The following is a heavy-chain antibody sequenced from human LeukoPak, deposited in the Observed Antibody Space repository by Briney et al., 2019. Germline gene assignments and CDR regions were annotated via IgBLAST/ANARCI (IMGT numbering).Heavy chain of an antibody. Sequence: GGSLRLSCAASGFTFSSYWMSWVRQAPGKGLEWVANIKQDGSEKYYVDSVKGRFTNSRDNAKNSLYLQMNSLRAEDTAVYYCARDRMVRGVLGYFDYWGQGTLVTVSS. CDR2: IKQDGSEK. D-gene: IGHD3-10*01. J-gene: IGHJ4*02. CDR1: GFTFSSYW. CDR3: ARDRMVRGVLGYFDY. V-gene: IGHV3-7*01.